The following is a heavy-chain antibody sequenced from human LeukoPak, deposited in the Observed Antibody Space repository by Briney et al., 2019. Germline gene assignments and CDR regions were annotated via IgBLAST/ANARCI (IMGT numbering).Heavy chain of an antibody. V-gene: IGHV3-21*01. CDR1: GFTFSDYG. J-gene: IGHJ4*02. D-gene: IGHD2-21*02. CDR3: ARDYFYCGGDCFVDY. Sequence: GGSLRLSCAASGFTFSDYGVNWVRQAPGKGLEWVSSISGSGRSIFYADSVRGRFTISRDNAKNSLYLQMNSLRAEDTAVYYCARDYFYCGGDCFVDYWGQGTRVTVSS. CDR2: ISGSGRSI.